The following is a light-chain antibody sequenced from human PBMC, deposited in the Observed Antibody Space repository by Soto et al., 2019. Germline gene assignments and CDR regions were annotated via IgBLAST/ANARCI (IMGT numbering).Light chain of an antibody. CDR3: QQYGSSPYT. CDR2: GAS. J-gene: IGKJ2*01. Sequence: EIVLTQSPGTLSLSPGERATLSCRASQSVSSSYFAWYQQKPGQDPRLLIYGASSRATGIPDRFSGSGSGTDFTLIISRLEPEDFAVYYCQQYGSSPYTFGQGTKLEIK. CDR1: QSVSSSY. V-gene: IGKV3-20*01.